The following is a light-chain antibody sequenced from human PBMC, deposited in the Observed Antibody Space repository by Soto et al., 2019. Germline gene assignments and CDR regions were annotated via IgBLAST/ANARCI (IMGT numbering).Light chain of an antibody. Sequence: DIVMTQSPLSLPVTPGEPASISCRSSQSLLHSNGYNYLDWYLKKPGQSPQLLIYLGSNRASGVPDRFSGSGSGTDFTLKISRVEAEDVGVYYCMQALQGLTFGGGTKVEIK. CDR2: LGS. CDR3: MQALQGLT. V-gene: IGKV2-28*01. J-gene: IGKJ4*01. CDR1: QSLLHSNGYNY.